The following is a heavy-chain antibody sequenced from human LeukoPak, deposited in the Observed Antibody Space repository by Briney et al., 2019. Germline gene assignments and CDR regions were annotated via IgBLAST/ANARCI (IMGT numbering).Heavy chain of an antibody. J-gene: IGHJ3*02. CDR3: ARHTAMAAGDAFDI. V-gene: IGHV4-59*08. Sequence: SETLSLTCTVSGGSISSYYWSWIRQPPGKGLEWIGYIYYSGSTNYNPSLKSRVTISVDTSKNQFSLKLSSVTAADTAVYYCARHTAMAAGDAFDIWGQGTMVTVSS. CDR2: IYYSGST. D-gene: IGHD5-18*01. CDR1: GGSISSYY.